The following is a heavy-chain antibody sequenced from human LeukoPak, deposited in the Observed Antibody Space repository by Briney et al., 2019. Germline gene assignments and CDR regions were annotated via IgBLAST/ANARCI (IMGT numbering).Heavy chain of an antibody. D-gene: IGHD3-10*01. CDR3: ARDRDYYNYFEY. CDR2: IKHDGSEK. Sequence: GRSLRLSCAASGFTLTRYGMSWVPQAPGKAREGGENIKHDGSEKYYVDSGKGRFTISRDNAKNSLYLQMNSLRGEDTAVYYCARDRDYYNYFEYWGQGTLVTVSS. V-gene: IGHV3-7*04. CDR1: GFTLTRYG. J-gene: IGHJ4*02.